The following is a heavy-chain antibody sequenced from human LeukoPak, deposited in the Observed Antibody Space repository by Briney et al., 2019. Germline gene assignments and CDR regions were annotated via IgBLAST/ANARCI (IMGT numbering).Heavy chain of an antibody. Sequence: GGSLRLSCAASGFTFSSYEMNWVRQAPGKGLEWVANIKQDGSEKYYVDSVKGRFTISRDNAKNSLYLQMNSLRAEDTAVYYCAKDLDIVVVPAAIHGYFQHWGQGTLVTVSS. V-gene: IGHV3-7*03. CDR2: IKQDGSEK. J-gene: IGHJ1*01. CDR1: GFTFSSYE. D-gene: IGHD2-2*02. CDR3: AKDLDIVVVPAAIHGYFQH.